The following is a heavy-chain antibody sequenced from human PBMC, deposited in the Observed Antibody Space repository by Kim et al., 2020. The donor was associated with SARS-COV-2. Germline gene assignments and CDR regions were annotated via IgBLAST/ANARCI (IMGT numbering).Heavy chain of an antibody. J-gene: IGHJ4*02. Sequence: ADSVWCLFTMSRDTAKNSLYLQMNSLRAEDSAVYYCARVNHLKEGLFDDWGQGTLVTVSS. V-gene: IGHV3-21*01. CDR3: ARVNHLKEGLFDD.